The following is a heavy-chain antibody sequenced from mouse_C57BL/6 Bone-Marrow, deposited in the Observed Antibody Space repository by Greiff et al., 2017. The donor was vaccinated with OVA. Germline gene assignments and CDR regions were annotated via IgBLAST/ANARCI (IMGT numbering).Heavy chain of an antibody. D-gene: IGHD1-1*02. CDR3: ARRGGVPFVY. J-gene: IGHJ2*01. CDR1: GFTFSSYG. V-gene: IGHV5-6*02. CDR2: ISSGGSYT. Sequence: EVKLVESGGDLVKPGGSLKLSCAASGFTFSSYGMSWVRQTPDKRLEWVATISSGGSYTYYPASVQGRFTISRDNAKNTLYLQMLSLKSEDTAMYYCARRGGVPFVYWCQGTTLPVTS.